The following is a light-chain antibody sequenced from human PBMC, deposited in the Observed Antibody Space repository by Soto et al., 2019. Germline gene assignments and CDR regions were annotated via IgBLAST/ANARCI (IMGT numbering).Light chain of an antibody. V-gene: IGKV1-33*01. CDR1: QDISKY. J-gene: IGKJ4*01. Sequence: DIQMTQSPSSLSASVGDRITITCQASQDISKYLNWYQHKPGKAPKLLIYDASNFEKGVPSRFSGSGSGTEFTFTISSLQPEDIATYYCQQYDNLPLTFGGGTKVDSK. CDR3: QQYDNLPLT. CDR2: DAS.